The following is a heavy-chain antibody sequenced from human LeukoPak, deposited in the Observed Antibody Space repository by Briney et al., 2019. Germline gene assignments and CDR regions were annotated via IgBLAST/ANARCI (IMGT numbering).Heavy chain of an antibody. Sequence: SQTLSLTCAVSGGSISSGSYSWSWIRQPPGKGLEWIGYIYHSGSTYYNPSLKSRVTISVDRSKNQFSLKLSSVTAADTAVYYCARGLRYCSSTSCQNYYGMDVWGQGTTVTVSS. CDR3: ARGLRYCSSTSCQNYYGMDV. CDR2: IYHSGST. D-gene: IGHD2-2*01. J-gene: IGHJ6*02. V-gene: IGHV4-30-2*01. CDR1: GGSISSGSYS.